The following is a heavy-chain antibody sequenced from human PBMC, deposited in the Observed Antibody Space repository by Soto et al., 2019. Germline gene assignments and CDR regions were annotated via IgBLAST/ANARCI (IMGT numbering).Heavy chain of an antibody. D-gene: IGHD1-1*01. CDR2: ISYDGSNK. CDR1: GFTFSRYA. J-gene: IGHJ4*02. CDR3: AREEYNSEYFDY. Sequence: QVQLVESGGGVVQPGESLRLSCAASGFTFSRYAMHWVRQAPGKGLEWVAVISYDGSNKYYADSAKGRFTISRDNSKNTLYLQMNSLRAEDTAVYYCAREEYNSEYFDYWGQGTLVTVSS. V-gene: IGHV3-30-3*01.